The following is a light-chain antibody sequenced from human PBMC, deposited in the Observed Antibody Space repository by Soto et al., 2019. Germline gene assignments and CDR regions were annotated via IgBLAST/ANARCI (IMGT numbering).Light chain of an antibody. V-gene: IGKV1-5*03. CDR2: EAS. Sequence: DIQMTQSPSTLSASVGDRVTITCRASQTISFWLAWYQQKPGKAPNLLIYEASSLESGVPSRFSGSVSGTEFPLTISSLQPDDFATYYCLHSVSYPITFGGGTKVEIK. CDR1: QTISFW. J-gene: IGKJ4*01. CDR3: LHSVSYPIT.